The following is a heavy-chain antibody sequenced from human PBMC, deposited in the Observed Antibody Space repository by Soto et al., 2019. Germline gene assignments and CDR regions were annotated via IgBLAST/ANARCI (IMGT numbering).Heavy chain of an antibody. CDR3: ASGMATINY. CDR1: GGSLRSGTYY. J-gene: IGHJ4*02. CDR2: IYYSGST. V-gene: IGHV4-31*03. Sequence: PSETLSLTCTVSGGSLRSGTYYWSWIRQHPGKCLEWIGYIYYSGSTYYNPSLKSRVSLXXXTXXXXXSLXLXXVTAADTAVYYCASGMATINYWGQGTLVTVSS. D-gene: IGHD5-12*01.